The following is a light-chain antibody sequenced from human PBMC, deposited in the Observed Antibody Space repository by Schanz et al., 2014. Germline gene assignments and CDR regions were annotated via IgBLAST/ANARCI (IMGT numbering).Light chain of an antibody. CDR3: QQGRNWPMT. V-gene: IGKV3-11*01. J-gene: IGKJ1*01. CDR2: DAS. CDR1: QSISSY. Sequence: EIVMTQSPATLSVSPGERATLSCRASQSISSYLAWYQQKPGQAPRLLIHDASNRAPGIPARFSGSGAGTDFTLTISGLEPEDFAVYFCQQGRNWPMTFGQGTKVEIK.